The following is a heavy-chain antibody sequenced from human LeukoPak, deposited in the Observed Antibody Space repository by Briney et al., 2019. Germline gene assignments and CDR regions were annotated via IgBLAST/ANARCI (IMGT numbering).Heavy chain of an antibody. J-gene: IGHJ6*02. V-gene: IGHV3-33*01. CDR1: GFTFSSYG. Sequence: GRSLRLSCAASGFTFSSYGMHWVRQAPGKGLEWAAVIWYDGSNKYYADSVKGRFTISRDNSKNTLYLQMNSLRAEDTAVHYCARDLGSFRGYGPSLSGMDVWGQGTTVTVSS. D-gene: IGHD5-18*01. CDR3: ARDLGSFRGYGPSLSGMDV. CDR2: IWYDGSNK.